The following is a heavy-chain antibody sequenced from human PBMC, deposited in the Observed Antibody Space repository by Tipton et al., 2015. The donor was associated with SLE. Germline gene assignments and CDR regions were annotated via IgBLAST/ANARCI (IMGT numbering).Heavy chain of an antibody. CDR1: GGAFSSYG. CDR3: AREAAERYSSCWSPFGY. V-gene: IGHV1-18*01. D-gene: IGHD6-13*01. CDR2: SSAYNGNT. Sequence: QSGAEVKKPGSSVKVSCKASGGAFSSYGISWVRQASGQGLEWMGWSSAYNGNTNYAQKLQGRVTMTTDTSTSTAYMELRSLRSADAAVYYCAREAAERYSSCWSPFGYWGQETLVTVSS. J-gene: IGHJ4*02.